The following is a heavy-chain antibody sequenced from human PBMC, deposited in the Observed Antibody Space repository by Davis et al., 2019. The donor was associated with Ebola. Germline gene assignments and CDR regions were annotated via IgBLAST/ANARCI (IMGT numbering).Heavy chain of an antibody. J-gene: IGHJ4*02. Sequence: AASVTVSCKASGYTFTSYDLSWVRQATGQGLEWMGWITPNSGYTASAQKFQGRVTMTRNTSINTAYMELSGLTSEDTALYFCARGQIGYSGRFRFDSWGQGTLVTVSS. V-gene: IGHV1-8*01. CDR2: ITPNSGYT. CDR1: GYTFTSYD. CDR3: ARGQIGYSGRFRFDS. D-gene: IGHD5-12*01.